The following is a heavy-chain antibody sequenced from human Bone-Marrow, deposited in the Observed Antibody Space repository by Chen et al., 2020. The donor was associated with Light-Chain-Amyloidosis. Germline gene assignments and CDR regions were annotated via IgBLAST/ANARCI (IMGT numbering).Heavy chain of an antibody. D-gene: IGHD3-10*01. CDR3: AKDLNFGSGTFYSGYYFDY. Sequence: QVSLVESGGGVVQPGGSLRLSCVASGFTFSNYGMHWVRQAPGKGLGWVAVIPYDGNNKHYADSVQGRFTISRENSENTLYLQMSSLRAEDSAVYYCAKDLNFGSGTFYSGYYFDYWGQGTLVTVSS. J-gene: IGHJ4*02. V-gene: IGHV3-30*18. CDR2: IPYDGNNK. CDR1: GFTFSNYG.